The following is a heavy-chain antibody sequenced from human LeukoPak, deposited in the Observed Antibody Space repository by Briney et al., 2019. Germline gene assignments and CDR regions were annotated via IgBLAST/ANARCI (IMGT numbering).Heavy chain of an antibody. CDR1: GYTLTELS. V-gene: IGHV1-24*01. D-gene: IGHD2-2*02. CDR3: ATDPVVPAAIGY. Sequence: ASVKVSCKVSGYTLTELSMHWVRQAPGKGLEWMGGFDPEDGETIYAQKFQGGVTMTEDTSTDTAYTELSSLRSEDTAVYYCATDPVVPAAIGYWGQGTLVTVSS. J-gene: IGHJ4*02. CDR2: FDPEDGET.